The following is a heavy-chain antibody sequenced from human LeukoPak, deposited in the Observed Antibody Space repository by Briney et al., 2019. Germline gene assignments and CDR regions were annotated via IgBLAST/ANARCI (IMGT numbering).Heavy chain of an antibody. V-gene: IGHV3-11*01. CDR3: ARENVDYDFWSGRIRYYFDY. CDR1: GFIFTNYW. Sequence: GGSLRLSCAASGFIFTNYWMTWVRQAPGKGLEWVSYISSSGSTIYYADSVKGRFTISRDNAKNSLYLQMNSLRAEDTAVYYCARENVDYDFWSGRIRYYFDYWGQGTLVTVSS. CDR2: ISSSGSTI. D-gene: IGHD3-3*01. J-gene: IGHJ4*02.